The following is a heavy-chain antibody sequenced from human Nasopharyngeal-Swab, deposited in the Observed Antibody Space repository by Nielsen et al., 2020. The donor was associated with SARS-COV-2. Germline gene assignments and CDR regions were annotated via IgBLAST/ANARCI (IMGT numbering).Heavy chain of an antibody. CDR2: ISYDGSNK. CDR3: ARDVAVTKYYYYYMDV. D-gene: IGHD4-17*01. J-gene: IGHJ6*03. V-gene: IGHV3-30-3*01. Sequence: GGSLRLSCAASGFTFSSYAMHWVRQAPGKGLEWVAVISYDGSNKYYADSVKGRFTISRDNSKNTLYLQMNNLRAEDTAVYYCARDVAVTKYYYYYMDVWGKGTTVTVSS. CDR1: GFTFSSYA.